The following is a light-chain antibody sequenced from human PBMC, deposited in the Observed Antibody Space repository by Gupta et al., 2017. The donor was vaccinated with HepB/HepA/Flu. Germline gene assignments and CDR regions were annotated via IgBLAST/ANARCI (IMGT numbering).Light chain of an antibody. CDR3: QTWATGIRV. CDR2: VDSDGSH. V-gene: IGLV4-69*01. CDR1: SGHDNYA. Sequence: QLVLPHSPSASASLGASVKLTCTLSSGHDNYAIAWHQQQPEKGPRYLMKVDSDGSHRKGDGIPDRFSGSSSGAERDLTISSLQSEDEADYYCQTWATGIRVFGGGTKLTVL. J-gene: IGLJ3*02.